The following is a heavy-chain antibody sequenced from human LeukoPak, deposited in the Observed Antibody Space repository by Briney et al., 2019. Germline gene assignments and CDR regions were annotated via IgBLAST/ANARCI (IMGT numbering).Heavy chain of an antibody. CDR1: GFTFRNYA. V-gene: IGHV3-23*01. D-gene: IGHD2-2*01. CDR3: AKDLKEGFCSTTSCYGIDS. CDR2: ISGAGYNT. J-gene: IGHJ4*02. Sequence: GGSLRLSCAGSGFTFRNYAMSWVRQAPGKGLEWGSAISGAGYNTYYADSVKGRFTLSRDNSKNTLFLQMNSLRAEDTDLYYCAKDLKEGFCSTTSCYGIDSWGQGTLVTVSS.